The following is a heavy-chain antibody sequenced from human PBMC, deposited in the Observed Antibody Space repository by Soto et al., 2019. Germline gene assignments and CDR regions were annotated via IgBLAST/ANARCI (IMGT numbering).Heavy chain of an antibody. CDR3: ARDRFAATVGNYWLVAL. Sequence: EVQLLESGGGLVQPGGSLRLSCAASGFTFTNYAMTWVRQAPGKGLEWVSSISEGDADTTYADSVKGRFTISRDNAENTMFLQMNSLRADDTAVYYCARDRFAATVGNYWLVALLGRGTVVTVSS. CDR2: ISEGDADT. V-gene: IGHV3-23*01. J-gene: IGHJ2*01. CDR1: GFTFTNYA. D-gene: IGHD6-13*01.